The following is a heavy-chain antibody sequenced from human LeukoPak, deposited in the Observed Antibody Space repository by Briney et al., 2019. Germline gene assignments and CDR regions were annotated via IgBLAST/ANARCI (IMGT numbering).Heavy chain of an antibody. CDR1: GFTFSSFW. CDR3: ARSMSGRNDF. V-gene: IGHV3-74*01. J-gene: IGHJ4*02. D-gene: IGHD1-26*01. CDR2: INEDGSRT. Sequence: GGSLGLSCAGSGFTFSSFWFHWVRQGAGKGLVWVSRINEDGSRTDYADSVQGRFNIFRDNAKKTLYLQMNSLSVEDTGVYYCARSMSGRNDFWGQGTLVTVSS.